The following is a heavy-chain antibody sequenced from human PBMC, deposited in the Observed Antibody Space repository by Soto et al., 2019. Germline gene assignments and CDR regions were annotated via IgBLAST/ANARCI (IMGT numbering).Heavy chain of an antibody. Sequence: KASETLSLTCTVSGGSISSGGYCWSWIRQHPGKGLEWIGYIYYSGSTYYNPSLKSRVTISVDTSKNQFSLKLSSVTAADTAVYYCARDRSGGSGSYGPNYGMDVWGQGTTVTVSS. D-gene: IGHD3-10*01. J-gene: IGHJ6*02. V-gene: IGHV4-31*03. CDR3: ARDRSGGSGSYGPNYGMDV. CDR2: IYYSGST. CDR1: GGSISSGGYC.